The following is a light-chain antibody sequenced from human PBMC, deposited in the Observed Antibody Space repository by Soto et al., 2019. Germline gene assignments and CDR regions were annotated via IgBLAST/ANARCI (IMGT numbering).Light chain of an antibody. Sequence: EIGLTQSPGTLSLSPGERATLSCRASQGVNDRYLGWYQQKAGQAPRLLIYSTSSRATGIPDRFSGSGYGTDFTLTISRLEPEDFAVYFCHQYYTSPHTFGQGTNLEIK. J-gene: IGKJ2*01. CDR1: QGVNDRY. CDR2: STS. CDR3: HQYYTSPHT. V-gene: IGKV3-20*01.